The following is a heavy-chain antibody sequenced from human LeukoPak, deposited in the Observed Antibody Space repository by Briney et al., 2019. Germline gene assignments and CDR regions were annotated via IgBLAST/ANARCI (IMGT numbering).Heavy chain of an antibody. J-gene: IGHJ3*02. CDR2: INHSGST. D-gene: IGHD6-6*01. V-gene: IGHV4-34*01. CDR3: ARLMYSSSSRAFDI. CDR1: GGSFSGYY. Sequence: SETLSLTCAVYGGSFSGYYWSWIRQPPGKGLEWIGEINHSGSTNYNPSLKSRVTISVDTSKNQFSLKLSSVTAADTAVYYCARLMYSSSSRAFDIWGQGTMVTVSS.